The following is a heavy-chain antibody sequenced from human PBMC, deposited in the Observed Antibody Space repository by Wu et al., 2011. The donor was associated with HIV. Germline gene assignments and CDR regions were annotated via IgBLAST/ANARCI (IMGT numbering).Heavy chain of an antibody. CDR1: GYTFTSYD. CDR2: MNPHKGSA. V-gene: IGHV1-8*02. J-gene: IGHJ3*02. CDR3: VRALNLPGRAFDI. Sequence: QVHLVQSGAEVKKPGASVKVSCKASGYTFTSYDINWVRQAAGQGLEWMGWMNPHKGSAGSAQKFQGRVTMTRDTSMTTAYMEVSSLRSEDTAIYYCVRALNLPGRAFDIWGQGTMVTVSS.